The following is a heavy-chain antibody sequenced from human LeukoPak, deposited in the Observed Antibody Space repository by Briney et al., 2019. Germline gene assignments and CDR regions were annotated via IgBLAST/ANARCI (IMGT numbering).Heavy chain of an antibody. J-gene: IGHJ6*03. D-gene: IGHD2-2*01. CDR3: ARVFCSSTYYYYYMDV. CDR1: GYTFTSYG. CDR2: ISAYNGNT. Sequence: ASVKVSCKASGYTFTSYGIGWVRQAPGQGLEWMGWISAYNGNTNYAQKLQGRVTMTTDTSTSTAYMELRSLRSDDTAVYYCARVFCSSTYYYYYMDVWGKGTTVTVSS. V-gene: IGHV1-18*01.